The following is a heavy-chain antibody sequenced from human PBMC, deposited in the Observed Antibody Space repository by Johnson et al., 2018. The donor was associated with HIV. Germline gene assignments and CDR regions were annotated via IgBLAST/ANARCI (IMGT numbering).Heavy chain of an antibody. CDR3: AREWLYGFDI. CDR1: GFTVSSNH. V-gene: IGHV3-53*01. Sequence: VQLVESGGGLIQPGGSLRLSYAASGFTVSSNHMRLVRQAPGKGLEWVSVIYSGGSTYYADSVKGRFTISRDNSKNTLYLQMNRLRAEDTAVYYCAREWLYGFDIWGQGTMVTVSS. CDR2: IYSGGST. D-gene: IGHD5-24*01. J-gene: IGHJ3*02.